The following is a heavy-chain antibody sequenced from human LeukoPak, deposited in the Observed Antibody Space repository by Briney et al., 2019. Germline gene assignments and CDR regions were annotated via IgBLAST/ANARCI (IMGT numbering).Heavy chain of an antibody. CDR3: AREFWVTNAPGSWFDR. V-gene: IGHV4-30-2*01. Sequence: SETLSLTCAVSGGSISSGAYSWSWLRQPPGKGLEWIVYIFHTGNTIYNASLKSRVTISVDTSKNQFSLKVTSVSPADTAVYFCAREFWVTNAPGSWFDRWGQGIPVTVSS. CDR2: IFHTGNT. CDR1: GGSISSGAYS. J-gene: IGHJ5*02. D-gene: IGHD7-27*01.